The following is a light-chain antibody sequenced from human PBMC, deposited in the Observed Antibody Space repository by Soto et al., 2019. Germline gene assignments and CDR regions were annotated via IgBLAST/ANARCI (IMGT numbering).Light chain of an antibody. J-gene: IGKJ1*01. CDR1: QSVSSN. CDR2: GAS. Sequence: EIVLTQSPGTLSLSPGERATLSCRASQSVSSNLAWYQLKPGQAPRLLIYGASSRATGIPDRFSGSGSGTDFTLTISRLEAEDFAVYYCQQYGSSSWTFGQGTKVEIK. CDR3: QQYGSSSWT. V-gene: IGKV3-20*01.